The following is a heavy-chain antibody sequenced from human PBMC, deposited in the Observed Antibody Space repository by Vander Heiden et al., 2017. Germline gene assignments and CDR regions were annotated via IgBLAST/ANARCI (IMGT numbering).Heavy chain of an antibody. CDR2: ISYDGSNK. J-gene: IGHJ4*02. D-gene: IGHD4-17*01. Sequence: QVQLVESGGGVVQPGRSLRLSCAASGFTFSSYAMHWVRQAPGKGLEWVAVISYDGSNKYYADAVKGRFTISRDNSKNTLYLQMNSLRAEDTAVYYCARVREDYGDTAIYYYFDYWGQGTLVTVSS. V-gene: IGHV3-30*01. CDR1: GFTFSSYA. CDR3: ARVREDYGDTAIYYYFDY.